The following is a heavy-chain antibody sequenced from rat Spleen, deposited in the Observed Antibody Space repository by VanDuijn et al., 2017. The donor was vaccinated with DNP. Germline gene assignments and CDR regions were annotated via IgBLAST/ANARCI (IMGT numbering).Heavy chain of an antibody. J-gene: IGHJ3*01. CDR1: GFIFSYYD. CDR2: IGPSGGST. CDR3: TISAGDWFAL. D-gene: IGHD3-2*01. V-gene: IGHV5-19*01. Sequence: EVQLVESGGDLVQPGKSLKLSCAASGFIFSYYDMAWVRQAPTKGLEWVASIGPSGGSTFYRDFVKGRFTISRDNAKHSLFLQMDSRSSGDIATDHRTISAGDWFALWVHRSLVTASS.